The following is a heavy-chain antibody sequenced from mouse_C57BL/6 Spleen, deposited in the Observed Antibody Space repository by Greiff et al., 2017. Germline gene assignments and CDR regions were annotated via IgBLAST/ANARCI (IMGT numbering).Heavy chain of an antibody. CDR1: GYTFTNYW. CDR2: IYPGGGYT. J-gene: IGHJ3*01. Sequence: VQLQQSGAELVRPGTSVKMSCKASGYTFTNYWIGWAKQRPGHGLEWIGDIYPGGGYTNYNEKFKGKATLTADKSSSTAYMQFSSLTSEDSAIYYCARGTGTGGFAYWGQGTLVTVSA. CDR3: ARGTGTGGFAY. V-gene: IGHV1-63*01. D-gene: IGHD4-1*01.